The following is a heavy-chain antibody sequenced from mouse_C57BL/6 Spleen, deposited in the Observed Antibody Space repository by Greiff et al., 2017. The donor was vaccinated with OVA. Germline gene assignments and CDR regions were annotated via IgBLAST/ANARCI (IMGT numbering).Heavy chain of an antibody. V-gene: IGHV1-81*01. CDR1: GYTFTSYG. J-gene: IGHJ2*01. CDR2: IYPRSGNT. CDR3: ASPYGNYDYFDY. D-gene: IGHD2-1*01. Sequence: LQQSGAELARPGASVKLSCKASGYTFTSYGISWVKQRTGQGLEWIGEIYPRSGNTYYNERFKGKATLTADKSSSTAYMELRSLTSEDSAVYFCASPYGNYDYFDYWGQGTTLTVSS.